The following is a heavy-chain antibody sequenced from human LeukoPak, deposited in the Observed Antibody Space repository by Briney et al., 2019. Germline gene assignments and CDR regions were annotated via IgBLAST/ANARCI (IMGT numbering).Heavy chain of an antibody. CDR2: IYHSGST. CDR3: ARVGNIAVAGTGVVD. Sequence: PSETLSLTCAVSGGSISSSNWWSWVRQPPGKGLEWIGEIYHSGSTNYNPSLKSRVTISVDKSKNQFSLKLSSVTAADTAVYYCARVGNIAVAGTGVVDWGQGTLVTVSS. J-gene: IGHJ4*02. CDR1: GGSISSSNW. D-gene: IGHD6-19*01. V-gene: IGHV4-4*02.